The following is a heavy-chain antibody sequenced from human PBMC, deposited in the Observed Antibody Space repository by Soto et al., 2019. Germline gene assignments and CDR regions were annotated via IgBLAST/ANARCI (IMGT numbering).Heavy chain of an antibody. D-gene: IGHD3-3*01. CDR1: GYTFTGYY. J-gene: IGHJ4*02. CDR3: ATGGPILRFLEWLSKDKYYFDY. CDR2: INPNSGST. Sequence: GASVKVSCKASGYTFTGYYMHWVRQAPGQGLEWMGWINPNSGSTNYAQKFQGRVTMTRNTSISTAYMELSSLRSDDTAVYYCATGGPILRFLEWLSKDKYYFDYWGQGTLVTVSS. V-gene: IGHV1-2*02.